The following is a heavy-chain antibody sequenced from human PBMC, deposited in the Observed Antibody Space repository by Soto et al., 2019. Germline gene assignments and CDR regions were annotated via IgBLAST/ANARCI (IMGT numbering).Heavy chain of an antibody. CDR3: ASFRGCKAARPPENDAFDI. CDR2: INHSGST. J-gene: IGHJ3*02. Sequence: SETLSLTCAVYGGSFSGYYWSWIRQPPGKGLEWIGEINHSGSTNYNPSLKSRVTISVDTSKNQFSLKLSSVTAADTAVYDCASFRGCKAARPPENDAFDIWGQGTMVTVSS. V-gene: IGHV4-34*01. CDR1: GGSFSGYY. D-gene: IGHD6-6*01.